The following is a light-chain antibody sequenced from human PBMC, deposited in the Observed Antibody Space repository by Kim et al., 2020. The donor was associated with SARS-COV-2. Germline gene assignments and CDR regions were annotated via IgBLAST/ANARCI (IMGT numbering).Light chain of an antibody. CDR2: GAS. CDR3: QQHVTYPIT. CDR1: QSVGRY. Sequence: DIQMTQSPSTLSASVGDRVSITCRASQSVGRYLAWYQQKPGKVPELLIYGASSVQTGVPSRFSGSGSGTDFTLTIRSLQPDDVATYYCQQHVTYPITFGQGTQLEIK. V-gene: IGKV1-5*01. J-gene: IGKJ5*01.